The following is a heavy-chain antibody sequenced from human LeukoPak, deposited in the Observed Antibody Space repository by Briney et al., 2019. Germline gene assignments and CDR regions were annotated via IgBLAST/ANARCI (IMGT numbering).Heavy chain of an antibody. Sequence: ASVKVSCKASGYTFTSYGISWVRQAPGQGLEWMGWISAYNGNTNYAQKLQGRVTMTTDTSTSTAYMELRSLRSDDTAVYYCARSAREDYGDYDWYYYYMDVWGKGTTVTVSS. J-gene: IGHJ6*03. D-gene: IGHD4-17*01. CDR3: ARSAREDYGDYDWYYYYMDV. CDR1: GYTFTSYG. CDR2: ISAYNGNT. V-gene: IGHV1-18*01.